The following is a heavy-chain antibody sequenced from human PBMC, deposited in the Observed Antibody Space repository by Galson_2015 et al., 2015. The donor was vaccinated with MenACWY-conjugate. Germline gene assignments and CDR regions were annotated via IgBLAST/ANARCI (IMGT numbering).Heavy chain of an antibody. CDR1: GFTFSGSA. CDR2: IRSKANSYAT. V-gene: IGHV3-73*01. J-gene: IGHJ6*03. CDR3: TSLTIGYGAGANTYYYSYMDA. Sequence: SLRLSCAASGFTFSGSAMHWVRQASGKGLEWVGRIRSKANSYATAYAASVKGRFTISRDDSKNTAYLQMNSLKTEDTAVYYCTSLTIGYGAGANTYYYSYMDAWAKGPPLTVSS. D-gene: IGHD3-10*01.